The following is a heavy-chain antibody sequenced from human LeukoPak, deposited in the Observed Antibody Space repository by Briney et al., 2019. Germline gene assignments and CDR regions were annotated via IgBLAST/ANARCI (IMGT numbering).Heavy chain of an antibody. V-gene: IGHV3-23*01. CDR2: ISGSGYYT. J-gene: IGHJ6*03. D-gene: IGHD3-16*01. CDR1: GFSFSNFA. CDR3: AKDGSWGDYYFYFYMDV. Sequence: PGGSLRLSCAASGFSFSNFALSWVRQAPGKGLEWVSGISGSGYYTYYADSVKGRFTISRDNSKNTLYIQMNSLRAEDTAVYYCAKDGSWGDYYFYFYMDVWGKGTTVTVSS.